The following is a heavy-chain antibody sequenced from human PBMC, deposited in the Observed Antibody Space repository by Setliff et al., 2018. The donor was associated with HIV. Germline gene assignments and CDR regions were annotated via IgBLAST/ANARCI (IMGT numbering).Heavy chain of an antibody. D-gene: IGHD6-13*01. Sequence: PGGSLRLSCAASGFTFSSYAMSWVRQAPGKGLEWVSLIYSGGSSTYYADSVKGRFTVSRDNSKNTLYLQMNSLRAEDTAVYYCAKVGTYSSTWYFDLWGRGTLVTVSS. V-gene: IGHV3-23*03. CDR1: GFTFSSYA. J-gene: IGHJ2*01. CDR2: IYSGGSST. CDR3: AKVGTYSSTWYFDL.